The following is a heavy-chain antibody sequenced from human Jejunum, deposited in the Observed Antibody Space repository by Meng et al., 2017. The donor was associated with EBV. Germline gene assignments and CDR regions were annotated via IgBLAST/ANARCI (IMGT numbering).Heavy chain of an antibody. V-gene: IGHV3-30*18. J-gene: IGHJ4*02. CDR1: EFNFTLYA. Sequence: VQLGGXXXXXVQXGXXXRLSCPSEFNFTLYAMHWVRQAPGKGLEWVALISFDGSNEDYADSVKGRFTISRDNSKNTVHLQMNSLRVEDTAVYYCAKGIGRGSWSFDYWGQGTLVTVSS. CDR3: AKGIGRGSWSFDY. CDR2: ISFDGSNE. D-gene: IGHD1-1*01.